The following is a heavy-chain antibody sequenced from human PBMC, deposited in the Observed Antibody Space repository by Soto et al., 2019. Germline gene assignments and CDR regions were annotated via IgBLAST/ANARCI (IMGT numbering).Heavy chain of an antibody. CDR1: GFTFSRHA. CDR3: AKVSSSWYAGFFDL. Sequence: GSLRLSCTASGFTFSRHAMTWVRQAPGKGLEWVSGLSDSGGSIYYADSVKGRFTISRDNSMNTLYLQMNTLRAGDTAIYYCAKVSSSWYAGFFDLWGQGTLVTVSS. D-gene: IGHD6-13*01. J-gene: IGHJ4*02. CDR2: LSDSGGSI. V-gene: IGHV3-23*01.